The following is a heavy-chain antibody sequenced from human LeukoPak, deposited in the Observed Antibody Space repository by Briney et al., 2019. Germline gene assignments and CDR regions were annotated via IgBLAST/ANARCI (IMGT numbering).Heavy chain of an antibody. D-gene: IGHD6-25*01. CDR2: INHSGTT. Sequence: PSETLSLTCAVYGGTFSGHYWSWIRQPPGKGLEWIGEINHSGTTNYNPSLKSRVSVSIDTSKNQFSLKLRSVTAADTGVYYCASSRGYSNGLWYYYMDVWGTGTTVTVSS. CDR3: ASSRGYSNGLWYYYMDV. CDR1: GGTFSGHY. J-gene: IGHJ6*03. V-gene: IGHV4-34*01.